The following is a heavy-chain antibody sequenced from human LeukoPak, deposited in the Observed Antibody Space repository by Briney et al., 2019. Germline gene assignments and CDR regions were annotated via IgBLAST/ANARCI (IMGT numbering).Heavy chain of an antibody. CDR2: IRSKANSYAT. CDR1: GFAFSSYA. J-gene: IGHJ6*03. V-gene: IGHV3-73*01. Sequence: GGSLRLSCAASGFAFSSYAMSWVRQASGKGLEWVGRIRSKANSYATAYAASVKGRFTISRDDSKNTAYLQMNSLKTEDTAVYYCTRSPEHYYYYYYMDVWGKGTTVTVSS. CDR3: TRSPEHYYYYYYMDV.